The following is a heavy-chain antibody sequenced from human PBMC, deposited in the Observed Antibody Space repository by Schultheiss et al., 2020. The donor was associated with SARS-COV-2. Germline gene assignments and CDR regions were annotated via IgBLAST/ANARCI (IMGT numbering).Heavy chain of an antibody. Sequence: GGSLRLSCAASGFTFSSYGMHWVRQAPGKGLEWVSAISGSGGSTYYADSVKGRFTISRDNSNNTLYLQMNSLRADDTAVYYCAKGNPTRDYFDYWGQGTLVTVSS. CDR3: AKGNPTRDYFDY. V-gene: IGHV3-23*01. J-gene: IGHJ4*02. CDR1: GFTFSSYG. D-gene: IGHD1-14*01. CDR2: ISGSGGST.